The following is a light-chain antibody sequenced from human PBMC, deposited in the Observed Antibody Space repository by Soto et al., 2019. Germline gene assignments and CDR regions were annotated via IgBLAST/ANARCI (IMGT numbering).Light chain of an antibody. CDR3: QQRSNWPRT. CDR1: QSVSNNY. Sequence: ENVLTQAPGTRSLSPGERATLSCRASQSVSNNYLAWYQQKPGQAPRLLIYGASNRATGIPARFSGSGSGTDFTLTISSLEPEDFAVYYCQQRSNWPRTFGQGTKVDIK. J-gene: IGKJ1*01. CDR2: GAS. V-gene: IGKV3-11*01.